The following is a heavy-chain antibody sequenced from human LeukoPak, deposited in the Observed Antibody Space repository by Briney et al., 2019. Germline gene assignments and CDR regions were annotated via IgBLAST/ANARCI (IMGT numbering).Heavy chain of an antibody. Sequence: ASVKVSCKVSGYTLTELSMHWVRQAPGKGLEWMGGFDPEDGETIYAQKFQGRVTITADKSTSTAYMELSSLRSDDTAVYYCASFQGGGGWFGELLPWDQGTLVTVSS. J-gene: IGHJ5*02. D-gene: IGHD3-10*01. CDR2: FDPEDGET. CDR1: GYTLTELS. V-gene: IGHV1-24*01. CDR3: ASFQGGGGWFGELLP.